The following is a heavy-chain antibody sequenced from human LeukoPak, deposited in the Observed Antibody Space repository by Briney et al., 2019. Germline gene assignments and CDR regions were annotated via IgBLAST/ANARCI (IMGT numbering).Heavy chain of an antibody. V-gene: IGHV3-23*01. CDR2: ISGSGDNT. CDR1: GFTFTSYT. J-gene: IGHJ4*02. D-gene: IGHD1-26*01. CDR3: ARGYSGSYYDVGY. Sequence: EAGGSLRLSCAASGFTFTSYTMNWVRQAPKKGLEWVSGISGSGDNTYYADSVRGRFTISRDNSKNTVYLQMNFLGEEDTAVYYCARGYSGSYYDVGYWGQGTLVTVSS.